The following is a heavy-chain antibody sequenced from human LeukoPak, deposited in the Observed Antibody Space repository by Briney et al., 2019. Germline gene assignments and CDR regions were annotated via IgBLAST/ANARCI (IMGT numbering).Heavy chain of an antibody. CDR1: GGSISSSSYY. Sequence: PSETLSLTCTVSGGSISSSSYYWGWIRQPPGKGLEWIGSIYYSGSTYYNPSLKSRVTISVDTSKNQFSLKLSSVTSADTAVYYCARQSGVTIFGDPNWFDPWGQGTLVTVSS. J-gene: IGHJ5*02. CDR3: ARQSGVTIFGDPNWFDP. D-gene: IGHD3-3*01. CDR2: IYYSGST. V-gene: IGHV4-39*01.